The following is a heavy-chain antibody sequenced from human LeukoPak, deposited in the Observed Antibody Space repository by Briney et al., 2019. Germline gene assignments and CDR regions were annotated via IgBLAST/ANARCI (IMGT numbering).Heavy chain of an antibody. V-gene: IGHV4-39*01. CDR1: GGSISSSSYY. D-gene: IGHD1-20*01. Sequence: SETLSLTCTVSGGSISSSSYYWGWIRQPPGKGLEWIGSIYYSGSTYYNPSLKSRVTISVDTSKNQFSLKLSSVTAADTAVYYCARYDNWNYYMDVWGKGTTVTVSS. CDR3: ARYDNWNYYMDV. CDR2: IYYSGST. J-gene: IGHJ6*03.